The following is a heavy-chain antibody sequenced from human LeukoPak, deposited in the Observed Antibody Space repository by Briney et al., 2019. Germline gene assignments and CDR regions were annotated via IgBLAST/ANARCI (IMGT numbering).Heavy chain of an antibody. D-gene: IGHD3-22*01. V-gene: IGHV3-48*03. J-gene: IGHJ3*02. CDR3: ARYGDSSGSYSDDAFDI. CDR1: GFTFSSYE. Sequence: PGGSLRLSCAASGFTFSSYEMNWVRQAPGKGLEWVSYIGLSGSSTYYADSVKGRFTISRDNAKNSLYLQMNSLRAGDTAVYYCARYGDSSGSYSDDAFDIWGQGTMVTVSS. CDR2: IGLSGSST.